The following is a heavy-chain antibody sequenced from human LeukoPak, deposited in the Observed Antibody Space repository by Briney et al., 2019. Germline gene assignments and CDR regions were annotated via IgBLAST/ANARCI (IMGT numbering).Heavy chain of an antibody. J-gene: IGHJ4*02. CDR3: ARARIQLWLFYFDY. D-gene: IGHD5-18*01. CDR2: ISYDGSNK. Sequence: GGSLRLSCAASGFTFSSYAMHWVRQAPSKGLEWVAVISYDGSNKYYADSVKGRFTISRDNSKNTLYLQMNSLRAEDTAVYYCARARIQLWLFYFDYWGQGTLVTVSS. V-gene: IGHV3-30-3*01. CDR1: GFTFSSYA.